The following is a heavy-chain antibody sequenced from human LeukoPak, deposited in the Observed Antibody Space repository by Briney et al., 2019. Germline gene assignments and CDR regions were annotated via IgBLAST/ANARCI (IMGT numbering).Heavy chain of an antibody. CDR1: GFTFSSYG. CDR3: AKSGVAGWFYYYYYMDV. J-gene: IGHJ6*03. V-gene: IGHV3-23*01. CDR2: ISGSGGST. Sequence: GGTLRLSCAASGFTFSSYGMSWVRQAPGKGLEWVSAISGSGGSTYYADSVKGRFTISRDNSKNTLYLQMNSLRAEDTAVYYCAKSGVAGWFYYYYYMDVWGKGTTVTISS. D-gene: IGHD6-19*01.